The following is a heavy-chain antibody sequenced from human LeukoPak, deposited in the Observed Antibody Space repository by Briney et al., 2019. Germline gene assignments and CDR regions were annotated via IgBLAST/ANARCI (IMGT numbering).Heavy chain of an antibody. J-gene: IGHJ5*02. CDR1: GGSISSGNYY. CDR2: IHHSGST. D-gene: IGHD3-10*01. V-gene: IGHV4-31*03. CDR3: ASYGSGSYRFDP. Sequence: PSETLSLTCTVSGGSISSGNYYWSWIRQHPGKGLEWIGYIHHSGSTYYNPSLKGRVIISVDTSKNQFSLKLNSVTAADTAVYYCASYGSGSYRFDPWGQGTLVTVSS.